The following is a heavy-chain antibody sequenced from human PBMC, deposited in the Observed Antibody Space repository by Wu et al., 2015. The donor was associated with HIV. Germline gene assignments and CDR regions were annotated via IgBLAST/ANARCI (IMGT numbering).Heavy chain of an antibody. CDR1: GYTLTGYY. Sequence: QVQLVQSGAEVKKPGASVKVSCKASGYTLTGYYMRWVRQAPGQGLEWMGWINPNSGGTNYAQKFQGRVTMTRDTSISTAYMELSRLRSDDTAVYYCARGGSGSYFYYYYGMDVWGQGTTVTVSS. D-gene: IGHD3-10*01. CDR3: ARGGSGSYFYYYYGMDV. CDR2: INPNSGGT. V-gene: IGHV1-2*02. J-gene: IGHJ6*02.